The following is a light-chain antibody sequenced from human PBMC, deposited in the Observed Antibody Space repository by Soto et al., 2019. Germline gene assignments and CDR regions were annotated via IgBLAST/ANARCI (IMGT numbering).Light chain of an antibody. Sequence: QSVLTQPPSVSAAPGQKVTISCSGSSSNIGNNYVSWYQHLPGTAPKLLIYENNKRPSGIPDRFSGSKSGTSATLGITGLKTGDEADYYCGTWDSSLSAGVFGGGTKLTVL. CDR1: SSNIGNNY. CDR2: ENN. CDR3: GTWDSSLSAGV. J-gene: IGLJ2*01. V-gene: IGLV1-51*02.